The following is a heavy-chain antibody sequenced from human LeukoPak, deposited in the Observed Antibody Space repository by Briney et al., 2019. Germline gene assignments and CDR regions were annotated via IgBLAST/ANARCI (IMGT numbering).Heavy chain of an antibody. J-gene: IGHJ3*02. V-gene: IGHV3-30-3*01. CDR1: GFTFSSYA. D-gene: IGHD5-12*01. CDR2: ISYDGSNK. Sequence: PGRSLRLSCAASGFTFSSYATHWVRQAPGKGREGGAVISYDGSNKYYADSEKGRFTISRDNSKNTLYLQMNSLRAEDTAVYYCACRSGYDYNSHAFDIWGQGTMVTVSS. CDR3: ACRSGYDYNSHAFDI.